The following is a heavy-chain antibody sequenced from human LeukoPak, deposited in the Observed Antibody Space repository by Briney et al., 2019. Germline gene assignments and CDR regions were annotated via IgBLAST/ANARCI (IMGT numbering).Heavy chain of an antibody. Sequence: GGSLRLSCAASGFTFSSYSMNWVRQAPGKGLEWVSYIISSSSTIYYADSVKGRFTISRDNAKNSLYLQMNSLRAEDTAVYYCARRTYSGSYYGVCFDYWGQGTLVTVSS. CDR2: IISSSSTI. D-gene: IGHD1-26*01. CDR1: GFTFSSYS. CDR3: ARRTYSGSYYGVCFDY. V-gene: IGHV3-48*04. J-gene: IGHJ4*02.